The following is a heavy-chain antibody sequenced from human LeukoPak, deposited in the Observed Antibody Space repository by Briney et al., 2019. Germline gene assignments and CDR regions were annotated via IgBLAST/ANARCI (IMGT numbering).Heavy chain of an antibody. J-gene: IGHJ4*02. V-gene: IGHV1-2*02. Sequence: ASVKVSCKTSGYRFTGYYLHWVRQAPGQGLEWMGWMNPKSGATDYARKFQGRVTMTRDTSINTAFMELSRLRSDDSAVYYCASAAVYGDPTNPYFDYWGQGTLVTVSS. CDR3: ASAAVYGDPTNPYFDY. CDR2: MNPKSGAT. D-gene: IGHD4-17*01. CDR1: GYRFTGYY.